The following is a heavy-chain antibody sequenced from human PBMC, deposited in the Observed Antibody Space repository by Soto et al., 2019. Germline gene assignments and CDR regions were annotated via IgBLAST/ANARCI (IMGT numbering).Heavy chain of an antibody. J-gene: IGHJ3*02. CDR1: GFTFSSYW. V-gene: IGHV3-7*01. Sequence: GGSLRLSCAASGFTFSSYWMSWVRQAPGKGLEWVANMKQDGSEKYYVDSVKGRFTISRDNAKNSLYLQMNSLRAEDTAVYYCARGYGDYVDAFDIWGQGTMVTVSS. CDR3: ARGYGDYVDAFDI. CDR2: MKQDGSEK. D-gene: IGHD4-17*01.